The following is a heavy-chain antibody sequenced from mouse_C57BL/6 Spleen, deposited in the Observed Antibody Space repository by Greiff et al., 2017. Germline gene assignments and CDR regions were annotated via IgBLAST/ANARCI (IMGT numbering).Heavy chain of an antibody. CDR3: AIYDGYYTGVYCDY. CDR2: ISYDGSN. CDR1: GYSITSGYY. Sequence: EVKLMESGPGLVKPSQSLSLTCSVTGYSITSGYYWNWIRQFPGNKLEWMGYISYDGSNNYNPSLKNRISITRDTSKNQFFLKLNSVTTEDTATYYCAIYDGYYTGVYCDYWGQGTTLTVSS. V-gene: IGHV3-6*01. D-gene: IGHD2-3*01. J-gene: IGHJ2*01.